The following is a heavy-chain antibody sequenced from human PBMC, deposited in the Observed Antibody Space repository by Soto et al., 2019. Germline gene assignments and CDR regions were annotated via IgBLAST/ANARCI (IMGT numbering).Heavy chain of an antibody. D-gene: IGHD3-10*01. CDR2: IYYSGST. V-gene: IGHV4-39*01. CDR3: ARIDGSGSYYKVYYYYYMDV. J-gene: IGHJ6*03. CDR1: GGSISSSSYY. Sequence: SETLSLTCTVSGGSISSSSYYWGWIRQPPGKGLEWIGSIYYSGSTYYNPSLKSRVTISVDTSKNQFSLKLSSVTAAGTAVYYCARIDGSGSYYKVYYYYYMDVWGKGTTVTVSS.